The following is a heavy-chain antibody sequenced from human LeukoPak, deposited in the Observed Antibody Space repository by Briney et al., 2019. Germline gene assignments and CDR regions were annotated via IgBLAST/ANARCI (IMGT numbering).Heavy chain of an antibody. CDR2: ISSSSSYI. J-gene: IGHJ4*02. Sequence: GGSLRLSCAASGFTFSSYSMNWVRQAPGKGLEWVSSISSSSSYIYYADSVKGRFTISRDNSKNTLYLQMNSLRAEDTAVYYCAKVASMYYEEYYFDYWGQGTLVTVSS. V-gene: IGHV3-21*04. CDR3: AKVASMYYEEYYFDY. D-gene: IGHD3-3*01. CDR1: GFTFSSYS.